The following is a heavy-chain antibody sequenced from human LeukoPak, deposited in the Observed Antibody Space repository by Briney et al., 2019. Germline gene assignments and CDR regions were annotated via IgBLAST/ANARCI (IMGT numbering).Heavy chain of an antibody. Sequence: SETLSLTCAVSGVSVSSGGYYWTWIRPHPGKGLEWIVYISNSGTTSYRPSLTSRVSISVDTSNNQFSLRLSSVTAADTAVYYCARDVVVTSSPDAFDIWGQGTMVTVSS. CDR3: ARDVVVTSSPDAFDI. D-gene: IGHD2-21*02. V-gene: IGHV4-31*11. CDR2: ISNSGTT. J-gene: IGHJ3*02. CDR1: GVSVSSGGYY.